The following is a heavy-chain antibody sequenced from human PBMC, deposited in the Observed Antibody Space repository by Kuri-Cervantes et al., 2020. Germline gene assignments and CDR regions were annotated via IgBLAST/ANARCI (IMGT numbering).Heavy chain of an antibody. V-gene: IGHV1-8*02. CDR1: GYTFTSYD. CDR3: ARWAPGPYYDILTGYLDV. D-gene: IGHD3-9*01. Sequence: ASVKVSCKASGYTFTSYDINWVRQAAGQGLEWMGWMNPNSGNTGYAQKFQGRVTMTRNTSISTAYMELSSLRSEDTAVYYCARWAPGPYYDILTGYLDVWGKGTTGTVSS. J-gene: IGHJ6*04. CDR2: MNPNSGNT.